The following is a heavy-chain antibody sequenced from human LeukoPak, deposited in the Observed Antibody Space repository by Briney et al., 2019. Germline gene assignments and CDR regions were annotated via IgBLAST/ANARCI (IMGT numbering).Heavy chain of an antibody. CDR2: INTSGSTT. Sequence: GGSLRLSCAASGFTFSTYAMSWGRQAPGKGPEWVSTINTSGSTTYYADSVKGRFTISRDNSKNTLDLQMSTVRAEDTAVYFCAKVRVSSVGGTYDHWGQGTLVTVSS. J-gene: IGHJ4*02. CDR3: AKVRVSSVGGTYDH. V-gene: IGHV3-23*01. D-gene: IGHD6-19*01. CDR1: GFTFSTYA.